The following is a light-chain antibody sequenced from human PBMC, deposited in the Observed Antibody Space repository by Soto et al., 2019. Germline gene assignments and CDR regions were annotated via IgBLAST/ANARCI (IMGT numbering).Light chain of an antibody. J-gene: IGKJ2*01. V-gene: IGKV1-9*01. CDR2: AAS. CDR1: QGINSY. Sequence: DIQLTQSPSFLSASVGDRVTITCRASQGINSYLAWYQQKPGKAPKLLIYAASTLQSGVPSRFSGSGSGTEFTLTISSLQPEDFASYYCQQLNSYPLFGQGTKLEIK. CDR3: QQLNSYPL.